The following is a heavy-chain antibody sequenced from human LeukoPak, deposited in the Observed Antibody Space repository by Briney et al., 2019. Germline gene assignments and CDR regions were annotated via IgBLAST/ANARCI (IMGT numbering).Heavy chain of an antibody. D-gene: IGHD5-18*01. J-gene: IGHJ4*02. CDR3: ARGSPVDTGVGDY. V-gene: IGHV3-21*01. CDR2: IGSSSGYI. Sequence: PGGSLRLSCAASGFTFSSYSMNWVRQAPGKGLEWVSSIGSSSGYIYYADSVKGRFTISRDNAKNSLYLQMNSLRAEDTAVYYCARGSPVDTGVGDYWGQGTLVTVSS. CDR1: GFTFSSYS.